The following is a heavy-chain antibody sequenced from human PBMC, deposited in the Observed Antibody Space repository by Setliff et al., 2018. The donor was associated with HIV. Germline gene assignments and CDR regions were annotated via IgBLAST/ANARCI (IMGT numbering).Heavy chain of an antibody. CDR1: GGSISSYY. CDR3: ARDRYYDSSGYIPFDI. V-gene: IGHV4-4*07. CDR2: IYTSGST. Sequence: SETLSLTCTVSGGSISSYYWSWIRQPAGKGLEWIGRIYTSGSTNYNRSLKSRVTMSVDTSKNQFSLKLSSVTAADTAVYYCARDRYYDSSGYIPFDIWSQGTMVTVSS. D-gene: IGHD3-22*01. J-gene: IGHJ3*02.